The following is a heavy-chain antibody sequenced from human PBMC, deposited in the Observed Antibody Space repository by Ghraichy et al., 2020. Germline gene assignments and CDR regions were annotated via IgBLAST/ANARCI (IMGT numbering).Heavy chain of an antibody. CDR1: GVPFNTYS. CDR2: ISGSGGDT. D-gene: IGHD3-16*02. V-gene: IGHV3-23*01. J-gene: IGHJ4*02. CDR3: AKDRYTPERWHPLDY. Sequence: GGALRLSCVVSGVPFNTYSMSWVRQAPGKGLEWVSSISGSGGDTYYADSVKGRFTISRDNSKNTLYLQMNSLRAEDTAVFYCAKDRYTPERWHPLDYWGQGTLVTVSS.